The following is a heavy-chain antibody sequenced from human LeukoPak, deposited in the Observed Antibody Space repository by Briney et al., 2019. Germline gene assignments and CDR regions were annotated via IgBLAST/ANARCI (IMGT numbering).Heavy chain of an antibody. CDR2: INHSGST. J-gene: IGHJ6*03. D-gene: IGHD5-18*01. CDR3: ARALERGYSYGYYYMDV. Sequence: SETLSLTCAVYGGSFSGYYWSWIRQPPGKGLEWIGEINHSGSTNYNPSLKSRVTISVDTSKNQFSLKLSSVTAADTAVYYCARALERGYSYGYYYMDVWGKGTTVTVSS. V-gene: IGHV4-34*01. CDR1: GGSFSGYY.